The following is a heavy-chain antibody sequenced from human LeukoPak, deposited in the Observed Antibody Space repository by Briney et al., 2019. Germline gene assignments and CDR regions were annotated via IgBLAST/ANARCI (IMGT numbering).Heavy chain of an antibody. V-gene: IGHV3-21*01. CDR2: ISSSSNYI. CDR1: GFTLSDYS. Sequence: GGSLRLSCAASGFTLSDYSMNWVRQAPGKGLEWVSSISSSSNYIYYADSVKGRFTISRDNAKNSLHLQMNSLRAEDTAVYHCARSGQRRCSGGTCYPYYFDYWGQGTLVTVSS. J-gene: IGHJ4*02. CDR3: ARSGQRRCSGGTCYPYYFDY. D-gene: IGHD2-15*01.